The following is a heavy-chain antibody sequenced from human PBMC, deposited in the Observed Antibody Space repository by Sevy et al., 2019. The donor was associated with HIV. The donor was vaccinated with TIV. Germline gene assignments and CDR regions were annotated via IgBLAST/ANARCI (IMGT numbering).Heavy chain of an antibody. J-gene: IGHJ5*02. CDR1: GYTFNTYG. V-gene: IGHV1-18*01. CDR3: ARKRNLGESSDP. CDR2: INIYNGNT. D-gene: IGHD3-16*01. Sequence: ASVKVSCKTSGYTFNTYGISWVRQAPGQRLEWMGWINIYNGNTIYGQKFQGRVTLSTDTFTSTAYMDLGSLRSDDTAVYYCARKRNLGESSDPWDQGTLVTVSS.